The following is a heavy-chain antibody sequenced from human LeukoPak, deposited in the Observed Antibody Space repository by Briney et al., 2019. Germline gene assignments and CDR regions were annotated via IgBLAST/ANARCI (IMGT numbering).Heavy chain of an antibody. CDR1: EFTFSSYW. Sequence: GGSLRLSCAGSEFTFSSYWMSWVRQAPGKGLEWVAYIKPDGSEDYYVDSVKGRFTISRDNSKNTLYLQMNSLRAEDTAVYYCAKTPLQGSGSYFDYWGQGTLVTVSS. V-gene: IGHV3-7*03. CDR3: AKTPLQGSGSYFDY. CDR2: IKPDGSED. J-gene: IGHJ4*02. D-gene: IGHD3-10*01.